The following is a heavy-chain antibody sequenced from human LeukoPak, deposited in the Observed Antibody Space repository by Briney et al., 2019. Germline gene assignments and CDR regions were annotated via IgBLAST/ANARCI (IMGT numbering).Heavy chain of an antibody. Sequence: SETLSLTCTVSGGPLSSYYWGWIRQPPGKGLEWIGYIYYSGSTNYNPSLKSRVTISVDTSKNQFSLKLSSVTAADTAVYYCARADGSGSYYTGDYYDSSGYPYYFDYWGQGTLVTVSS. V-gene: IGHV4-59*01. D-gene: IGHD3-22*01. CDR3: ARADGSGSYYTGDYYDSSGYPYYFDY. CDR2: IYYSGST. CDR1: GGPLSSYY. J-gene: IGHJ4*02.